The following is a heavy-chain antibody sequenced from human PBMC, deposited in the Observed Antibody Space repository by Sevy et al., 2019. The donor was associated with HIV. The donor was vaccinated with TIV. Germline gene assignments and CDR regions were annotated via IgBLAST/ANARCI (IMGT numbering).Heavy chain of an antibody. V-gene: IGHV4-39*01. CDR1: GDSIISNIHY. CDR2: IYYTGRT. Sequence: SETLSLTCTVSGDSIISNIHYWGWIRQSPGKGLEWIGCIYYTGRTYYSPTLKSRVTVSIDTSKTQVSLNLNCVTAAAAAVYSCARHRNPSGAPGVFDCWGRGTLVTVSS. CDR3: ARHRNPSGAPGVFDC. D-gene: IGHD3-10*01. J-gene: IGHJ4*02.